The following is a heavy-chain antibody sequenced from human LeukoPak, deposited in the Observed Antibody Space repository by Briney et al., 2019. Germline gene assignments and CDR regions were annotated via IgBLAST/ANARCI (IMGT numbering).Heavy chain of an antibody. CDR2: IYSGGST. D-gene: IGHD1-26*01. Sequence: GGSLRLSCAASGFTVSSNYMSWVRQAPGKGLEWVSVIYSGGSTYYADSVKGRFTISRDNSKNTLYLQMNSLRAEDTAVYYCARESLVGATRDYWGQGTLVTVSS. CDR3: ARESLVGATRDY. V-gene: IGHV3-53*01. CDR1: GFTVSSNY. J-gene: IGHJ4*02.